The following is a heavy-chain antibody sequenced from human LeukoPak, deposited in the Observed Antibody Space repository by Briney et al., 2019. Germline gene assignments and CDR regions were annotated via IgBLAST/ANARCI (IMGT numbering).Heavy chain of an antibody. CDR2: ISDSGGST. J-gene: IGHJ5*02. CDR3: AKDLSRAVAADWFDP. D-gene: IGHD6-19*01. Sequence: GGSLRLSCAASGFTFSNYDMSWVRQAPGKGLEWVSSISDSGGSTYYADSVKGRFTISRDNSKNTLYLQTTNLRAADTAVYYCAKDLSRAVAADWFDPWDQGSLVTVSS. CDR1: GFTFSNYD. V-gene: IGHV3-23*01.